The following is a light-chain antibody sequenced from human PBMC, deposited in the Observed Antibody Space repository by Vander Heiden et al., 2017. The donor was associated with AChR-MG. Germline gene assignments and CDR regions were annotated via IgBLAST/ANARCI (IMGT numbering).Light chain of an antibody. J-gene: IGLJ1*01. CDR1: TPNIGAGFD. V-gene: IGLV1-40*01. CDR3: QSYDTSLRYV. Sequence: QSVLTQPPSVSGAPGQRVTISCTGSTPNIGAGFDVHWYQQVPGAAPQLLIYGNTNRPSGVPDRFSGSRSGTSASLTIIGLQAEDEADYYCQSYDTSLRYVFGTGTKVTVL. CDR2: GNT.